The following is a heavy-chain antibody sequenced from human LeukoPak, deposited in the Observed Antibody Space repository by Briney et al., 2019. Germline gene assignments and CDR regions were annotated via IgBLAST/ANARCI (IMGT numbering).Heavy chain of an antibody. Sequence: ASVNLSCKVSGYTLTELSMHWVRRAPGKGLGWMGGFDPDDGETIYYQKFPGRVTMTKDTTTDTAYMELSSQRSKDTAVYYCETGPTNKRFFGYWGQGTLVTVSS. CDR3: ETGPTNKRFFGY. D-gene: IGHD2-8*01. J-gene: IGHJ4*02. CDR1: GYTLTELS. CDR2: FDPDDGET. V-gene: IGHV1-24*01.